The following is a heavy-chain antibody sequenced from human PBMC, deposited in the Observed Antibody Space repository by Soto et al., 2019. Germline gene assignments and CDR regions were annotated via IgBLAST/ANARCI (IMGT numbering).Heavy chain of an antibody. J-gene: IGHJ4*01. CDR1: GFTFSTYW. V-gene: IGHV3-74*01. CDR2: INNDGSST. Sequence: EVQLVESGGGLVQPGGSLRLSCEASGFTFSTYWMHWVRQAPGKGLVWVSHINNDGSSTTYADSVKGRFPISRENDKNKLYLQMDSLRAEATAVYYCVRDDFGLGIDYWGLGTLVTVSS. D-gene: IGHD1-26*01. CDR3: VRDDFGLGIDY.